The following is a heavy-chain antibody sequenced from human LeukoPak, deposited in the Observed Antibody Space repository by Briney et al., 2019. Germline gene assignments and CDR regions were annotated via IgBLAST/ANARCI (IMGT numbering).Heavy chain of an antibody. CDR1: GFTFSSYA. CDR3: AKEVTTTIYYYMDV. Sequence: GGSLRLSCAASGFTFSSYAMSWIRQAPGKGLEWVSTVSDSGSGTYYADSVKGRFTISRDNSKNTLYLQMNSLRAEDTAVYYCAKEVTTTIYYYMDVWGKGTTVTISS. J-gene: IGHJ6*03. CDR2: VSDSGSGT. D-gene: IGHD4-11*01. V-gene: IGHV3-23*01.